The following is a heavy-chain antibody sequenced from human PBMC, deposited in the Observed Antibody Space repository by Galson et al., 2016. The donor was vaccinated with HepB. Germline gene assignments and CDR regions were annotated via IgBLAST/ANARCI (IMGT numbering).Heavy chain of an antibody. V-gene: IGHV3-49*04. CDR1: GFSFGDYA. Sequence: SLRLSCATSGFSFGDYAMSWVRQAPGKGLEWLGFIRSNAYGATTKYAASVKGRFTISRDDSKSIAYLQMDSLKTEDTAVYYCTREDLWSPVSFFDYWGQGTLVPVSS. CDR2: IRSNAYGATT. CDR3: TREDLWSPVSFFDY. D-gene: IGHD3-10*01. J-gene: IGHJ4*02.